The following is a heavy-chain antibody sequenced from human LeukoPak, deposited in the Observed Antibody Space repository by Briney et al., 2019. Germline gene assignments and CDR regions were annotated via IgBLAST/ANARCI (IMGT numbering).Heavy chain of an antibody. J-gene: IGHJ5*02. V-gene: IGHV3-74*01. Sequence: PGGSLRLSCAASRFTFSDYWMYWFRQAPGEGLVWVSRMNIDGSSISYADSVKGRFTMSRDNAKNTLYLQMNSLRVEDTAVYYCARAGGGDSRMAYDPWGQGTLVTVSS. CDR2: MNIDGSSI. D-gene: IGHD6-13*01. CDR3: ARAGGGDSRMAYDP. CDR1: RFTFSDYW.